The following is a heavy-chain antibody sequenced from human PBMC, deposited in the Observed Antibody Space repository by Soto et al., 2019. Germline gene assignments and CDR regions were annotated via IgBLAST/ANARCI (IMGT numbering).Heavy chain of an antibody. V-gene: IGHV4-59*01. CDR3: ARVASWSYRRGHYYYYYMDV. J-gene: IGHJ6*03. Sequence: SETLSLTCTVSGGSISSYYWSWIRQPPGKGLEWIGYIYYSGSTNYNPSLKSRVTISVDTSKNQFSLKLSSVTAADTAVYYCARVASWSYRRGHYYYYYMDVWGKGTTVTVSS. CDR2: IYYSGST. D-gene: IGHD3-16*02. CDR1: GGSISSYY.